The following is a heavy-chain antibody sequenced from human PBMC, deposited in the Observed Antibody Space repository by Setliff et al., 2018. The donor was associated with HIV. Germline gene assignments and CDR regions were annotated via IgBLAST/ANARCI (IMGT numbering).Heavy chain of an antibody. CDR1: GYSISSGHY. J-gene: IGHJ4*02. D-gene: IGHD3-3*01. CDR3: MRGRSITIFGVAYFDF. V-gene: IGHV4-38-2*01. CDR2: IYHSGTT. Sequence: SETLSLTCAVSGYSISSGHYWGWIRQPPGKGLEWIGSIYHSGTTYDNPSLKSRVTISVDTSNNQFSLKVTSVTAADTAVYYCMRGRSITIFGVAYFDFWGQGTQVTVSS.